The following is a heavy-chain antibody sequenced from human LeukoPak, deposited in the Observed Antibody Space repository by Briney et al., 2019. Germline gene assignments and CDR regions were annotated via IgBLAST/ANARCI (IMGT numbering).Heavy chain of an antibody. Sequence: ASVKVSCKASGYTFTIYDISWVRQAPGQGFERMGWISGNSGNTNYEQKFQGRVTMTTETSTSTAYMELRSLRSDDTAVYYCARVVPAARVHYAMDVWGQGTAVTVSS. D-gene: IGHD2-2*01. CDR2: ISGNSGNT. V-gene: IGHV1-18*01. CDR3: ARVVPAARVHYAMDV. J-gene: IGHJ6*02. CDR1: GYTFTIYD.